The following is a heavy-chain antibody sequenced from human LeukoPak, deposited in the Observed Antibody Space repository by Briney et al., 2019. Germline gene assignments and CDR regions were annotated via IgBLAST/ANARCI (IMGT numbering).Heavy chain of an antibody. D-gene: IGHD3-22*01. CDR3: ATHYDRSGYKLDY. Sequence: SETLSLTCAVYGGSFSGYYWSWIRQPPGKGLEWIGEVHPSEGTNYNPSLKSRVTISLDKSKNQFSLELNSVTAADTAIYYCATHYDRSGYKLDYWGQGTLVTVSS. V-gene: IGHV4-34*01. CDR2: VHPSEGT. CDR1: GGSFSGYY. J-gene: IGHJ4*02.